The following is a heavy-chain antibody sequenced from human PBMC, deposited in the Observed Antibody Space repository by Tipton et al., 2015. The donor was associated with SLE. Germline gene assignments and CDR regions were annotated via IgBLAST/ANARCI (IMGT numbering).Heavy chain of an antibody. Sequence: GSLRLSCAASGFTVSSNYMSWVRQAPGKGLEWVSVIYSGGSTYYADSVKGRFTISRDNSKNTLYLQMNSLRAEDTAVYYCARYAWQQLDHYFDYWGQGTLVTVSS. J-gene: IGHJ4*02. D-gene: IGHD6-13*01. V-gene: IGHV3-66*01. CDR1: GFTVSSNY. CDR3: ARYAWQQLDHYFDY. CDR2: IYSGGST.